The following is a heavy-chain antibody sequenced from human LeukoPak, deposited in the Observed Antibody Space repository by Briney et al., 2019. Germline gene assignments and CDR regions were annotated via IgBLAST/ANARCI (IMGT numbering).Heavy chain of an antibody. CDR1: GFTFSSYA. V-gene: IGHV3-23*01. Sequence: AGGSLRLSCAASGFTFSSYAMSWVRQAPGKGLEWVSAISGGGIGIYYADSLKGRFTISRGDSKNTLYLQMNSLRAEDTAVYYCTRRRGNQQPIDYWGQGTLVTVSS. CDR3: TRRRGNQQPIDY. CDR2: ISGGGIGI. D-gene: IGHD2-2*01. J-gene: IGHJ4*02.